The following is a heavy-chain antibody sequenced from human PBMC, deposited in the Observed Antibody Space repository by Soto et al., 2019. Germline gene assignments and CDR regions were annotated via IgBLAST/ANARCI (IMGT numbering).Heavy chain of an antibody. CDR1: GFTFISYA. D-gene: IGHD2-2*03. CDR2: ISGSGGST. CDR3: AKVDRPGVYYYGMAV. Sequence: EVQRLESGGGLVQPGGSLRLSCAASGFTFISYAMSWVRQAPGKGLEWVSAISGSGGSTYYADSVKARFTISRDNSKNTLYLQMNSLRAEDTAVYSCAKVDRPGVYYYGMAVWCQGTTVTVSS. J-gene: IGHJ6*02. V-gene: IGHV3-23*01.